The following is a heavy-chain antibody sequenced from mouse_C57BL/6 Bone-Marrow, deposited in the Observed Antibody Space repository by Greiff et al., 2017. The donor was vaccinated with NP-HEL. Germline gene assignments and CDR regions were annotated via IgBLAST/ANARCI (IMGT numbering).Heavy chain of an antibody. V-gene: IGHV1-81*01. J-gene: IGHJ2*01. CDR3: ARDYGSSYDGY. CDR1: GYTFTSYC. Sequence: VQLQQPGAELARPGASVKLSCKASGYTFTSYCISWVKQRPVQGLEWIGDIYPRSGNTYYNQKFKGKATLTADKSSSTAYMELRSLTSEDAAVYFCARDYGSSYDGYWGKGTTLTVSS. CDR2: IYPRSGNT. D-gene: IGHD1-1*01.